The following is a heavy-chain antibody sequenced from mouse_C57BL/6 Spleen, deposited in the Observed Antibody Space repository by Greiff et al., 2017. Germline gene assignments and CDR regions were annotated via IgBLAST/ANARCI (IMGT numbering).Heavy chain of an antibody. Sequence: EVNLVESGGGLVKPGGSLKLSCAASGFTFSSYAMSWVRQTPEKRLEWVATISDGGSYTYYPDNVKGRFTISRDNAKNNLYLQMSHLKSEDTAMYYCARDPGLLRDYYAMDYWGQGTSVTVSS. J-gene: IGHJ4*01. D-gene: IGHD2-3*01. CDR3: ARDPGLLRDYYAMDY. V-gene: IGHV5-4*01. CDR2: ISDGGSYT. CDR1: GFTFSSYA.